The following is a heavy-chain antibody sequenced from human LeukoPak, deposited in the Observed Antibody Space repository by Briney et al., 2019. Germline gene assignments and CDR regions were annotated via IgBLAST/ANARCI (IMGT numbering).Heavy chain of an antibody. V-gene: IGHV1-24*01. CDR3: ATGLLWFGEDNYGMDV. CDR2: LDPEDGET. Sequence: ASVKVSCKVSGYTLTELSMHWVRQAPGKGLEWMGGLDPEDGETIYAQKFQGRVTMTEDTSTDTAYMELSSLRSEDTAVYYCATGLLWFGEDNYGMDVWGKGTTVTVSS. J-gene: IGHJ6*04. CDR1: GYTLTELS. D-gene: IGHD3-10*01.